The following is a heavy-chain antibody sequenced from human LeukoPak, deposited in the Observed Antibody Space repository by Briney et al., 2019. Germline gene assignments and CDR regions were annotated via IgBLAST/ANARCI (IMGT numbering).Heavy chain of an antibody. V-gene: IGHV4-59*13. CDR2: IDYSGRT. Sequence: SETLSLTCTVSGGSTNSYYWSWIRQPPGKGLEWIGYIDYSGRTKYNPSLKSRVTVSVDTSKNQFSLKLSSVTAADTAVYYCARLFGSSWNDYYFDYWGQGTLVTVSS. D-gene: IGHD6-13*01. J-gene: IGHJ4*02. CDR3: ARLFGSSWNDYYFDY. CDR1: GGSTNSYY.